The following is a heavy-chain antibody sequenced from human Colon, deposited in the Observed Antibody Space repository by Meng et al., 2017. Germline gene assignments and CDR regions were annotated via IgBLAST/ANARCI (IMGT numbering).Heavy chain of an antibody. CDR2: TRNKANSYTT. J-gene: IGHJ4*02. Sequence: SLQISCAASGFTFSDHYMDWVRQAPGKGLEWIGRTRNKANSYTTEYAASVKSRFTISRDYSKNSLYLQMNSLKTEDTAVYYCTRVSSAANVFDYWGQGTLVTVSS. CDR1: GFTFSDHY. D-gene: IGHD2-15*01. CDR3: TRVSSAANVFDY. V-gene: IGHV3-72*01.